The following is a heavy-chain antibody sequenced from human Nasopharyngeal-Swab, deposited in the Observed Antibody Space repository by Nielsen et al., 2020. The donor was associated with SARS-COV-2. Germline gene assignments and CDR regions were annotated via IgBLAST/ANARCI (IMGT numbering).Heavy chain of an antibody. J-gene: IGHJ3*02. CDR3: ARAMIVVVINAFDI. Sequence: LRLSCTVSGGSISSGGYYWSWIRQHPGKGLEWIGYIYYSGSTYYNPSLKSRVTISADTSKNQFSLKLSSVTAADTAVYYCARAMIVVVINAFDIWGQGTMVTVSS. D-gene: IGHD3-22*01. CDR2: IYYSGST. V-gene: IGHV4-31*03. CDR1: GGSISSGGYY.